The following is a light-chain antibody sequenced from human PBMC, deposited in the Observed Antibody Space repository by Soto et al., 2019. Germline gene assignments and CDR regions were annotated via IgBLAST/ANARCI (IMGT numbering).Light chain of an antibody. CDR3: QRYNNVPWT. CDR1: LAISNY. CDR2: GAS. Sequence: DIPMTQSPSSLSAFVGDRVTITCRASLAISNYLAWYQQKPGKVPKLLIYGASTLQLGVPSRFAGSGSGTEFSLTITSLQPEDVATYYCQRYNNVPWTFGQGTKVEIK. J-gene: IGKJ1*01. V-gene: IGKV1-27*01.